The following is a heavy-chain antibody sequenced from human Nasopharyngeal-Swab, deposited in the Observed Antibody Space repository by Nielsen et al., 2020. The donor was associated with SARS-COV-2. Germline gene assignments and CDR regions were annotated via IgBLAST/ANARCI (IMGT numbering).Heavy chain of an antibody. CDR2: ISSSSTYI. J-gene: IGHJ4*02. D-gene: IGHD6-19*01. CDR3: ASDLVSGWYVFPH. Sequence: GGSLRLSCAAPGFTFSSYSMNWVRQAPGKGLEWVSSISSSSTYIYYADSVKGRFTISRDNARNSLSLLMNSLRAEDTAVYYCASDLVSGWYVFPHWGQGTLVTVSS. V-gene: IGHV3-21*01. CDR1: GFTFSSYS.